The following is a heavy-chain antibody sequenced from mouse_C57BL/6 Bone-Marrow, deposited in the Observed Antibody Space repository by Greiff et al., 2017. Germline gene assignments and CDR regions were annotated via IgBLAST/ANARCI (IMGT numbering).Heavy chain of an antibody. D-gene: IGHD1-1*01. CDR2: IYPGGGDT. CDR1: GYAFSSYW. J-gene: IGHJ3*01. V-gene: IGHV1-80*01. CDR3: EREGDYYGRSYPFAD. Sequence: QVQLKQSGAELVKPGASVKISCKASGYAFSSYWMNWVKQRPGQGLEWIGQIYPGGGDTNYNGKFKGKATLTADKSSSTAYMQLSSLTSEDSAVYCGEREGDYYGRSYPFADWGKGTLVTVSA.